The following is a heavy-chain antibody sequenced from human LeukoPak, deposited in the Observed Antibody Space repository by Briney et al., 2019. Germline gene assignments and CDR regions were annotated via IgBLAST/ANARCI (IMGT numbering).Heavy chain of an antibody. V-gene: IGHV5-51*01. Sequence: GESLKISCKGSGYIFTTSWIGWVRQMPGKGLGWMGIIYPGDSETRYSPSLQGQVTISADKSINTAYLQWSSLKASDTAMYFCAKIYGRFFDYWGQGTLVTVSS. J-gene: IGHJ4*02. CDR2: IYPGDSET. D-gene: IGHD2-15*01. CDR3: AKIYGRFFDY. CDR1: GYIFTTSW.